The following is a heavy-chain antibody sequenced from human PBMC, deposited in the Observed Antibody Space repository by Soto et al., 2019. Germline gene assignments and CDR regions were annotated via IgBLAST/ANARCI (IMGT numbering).Heavy chain of an antibody. CDR3: VRFVLVADAFDI. CDR1: GFTFSSYW. CDR2: INSDGSST. V-gene: IGHV3-74*01. J-gene: IGHJ3*02. Sequence: GGSLRLSCAASGFTFSSYWMHWVRQAPGKGLVWVSRINSDGSSTSYTDSVKGRFTISRDNAKNTLYLQMNSLRAEDTAVYYCVRFVLVADAFDICCQGPIVTL. D-gene: IGHD2-8*02.